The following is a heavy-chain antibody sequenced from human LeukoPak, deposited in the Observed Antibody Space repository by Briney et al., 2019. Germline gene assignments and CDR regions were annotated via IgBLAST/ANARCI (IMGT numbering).Heavy chain of an antibody. V-gene: IGHV3-43*01. Sequence: GGSLRLSCAASGFIFDGYSMYWVRQAPGKGLEWVSVINWDGGRTYYADSVKGRFTISRDNSRNSLFLQMNSLRTEDNALYYCVRDWGSGYDSGLDYWGQGTLVTVSP. CDR2: INWDGGRT. CDR3: VRDWGSGYDSGLDY. CDR1: GFIFDGYS. D-gene: IGHD5-12*01. J-gene: IGHJ4*02.